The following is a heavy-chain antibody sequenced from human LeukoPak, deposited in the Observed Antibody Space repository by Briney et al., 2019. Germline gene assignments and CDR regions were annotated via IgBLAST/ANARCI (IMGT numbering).Heavy chain of an antibody. D-gene: IGHD3-10*01. V-gene: IGHV4-34*01. J-gene: IGHJ4*02. CDR2: INHSGST. CDR3: ACTYYYGSGSYYNQLDY. Sequence: PSETLSLTCAVYGGSFSGYYWSWIRQPPGKGLEWIGEINHSGSTNYNPSLKSRVTISVDTSKNQFSLKLGSVTAADTAVYYCACTYYYGSGSYYNQLDYWGQGTLVTVSS. CDR1: GGSFSGYY.